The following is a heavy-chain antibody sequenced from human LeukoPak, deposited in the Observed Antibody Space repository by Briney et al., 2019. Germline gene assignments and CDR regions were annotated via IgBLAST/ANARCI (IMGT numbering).Heavy chain of an antibody. D-gene: IGHD3-3*01. CDR2: ISSSGSTI. V-gene: IGHV3-48*03. CDR1: GFTFSSYE. Sequence: GGSLRLSCAASGFTFSSYEMNWVRQAPGKGLEWVSYISSSGSTIYYADSVNGRFTISRDNAKNSLYLQMNSLRAEDTAVYYCARVGDKFATTDFDYWGQGTLVTVSS. J-gene: IGHJ4*02. CDR3: ARVGDKFATTDFDY.